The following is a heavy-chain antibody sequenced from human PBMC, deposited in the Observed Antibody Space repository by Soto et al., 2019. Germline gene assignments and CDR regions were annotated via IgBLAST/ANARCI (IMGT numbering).Heavy chain of an antibody. CDR2: ISAYNGNT. J-gene: IGHJ6*02. CDR3: ARDEFLSYSGSSSYGMDV. CDR1: GYTFTSYG. D-gene: IGHD1-26*01. V-gene: IGHV1-18*01. Sequence: ASVKVSCKASGYTFTSYGISWVRQAPGQGLEWMGWISAYNGNTNYAQKLQGRVTMTTDTSTSTAYMELRSLRSDDTAVYYCARDEFLSYSGSSSYGMDVWGQGTTVTVSS.